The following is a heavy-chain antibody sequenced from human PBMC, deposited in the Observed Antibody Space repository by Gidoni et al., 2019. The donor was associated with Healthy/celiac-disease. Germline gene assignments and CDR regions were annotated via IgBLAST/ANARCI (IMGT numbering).Heavy chain of an antibody. V-gene: IGHV4-34*01. D-gene: IGHD3-22*01. J-gene: IGHJ1*01. CDR1: GGSFSGYS. Sequence: QVQLQQWGAGLLKPSETLSLTCAVYGGSFSGYSWSWIRQPPGKGLEWIGEINHSGSTNYNPSLKSRVTISVDTSKNQFSLKLNSVTAADTAVYYCARGFYDSSGYYSGRYFQHWGQGTLVTVSS. CDR3: ARGFYDSSGYYSGRYFQH. CDR2: INHSGST.